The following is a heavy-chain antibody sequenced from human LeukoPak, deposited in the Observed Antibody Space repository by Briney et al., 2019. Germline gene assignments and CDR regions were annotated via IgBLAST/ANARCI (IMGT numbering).Heavy chain of an antibody. CDR2: ISSSGGTI. Sequence: GRSLSLSCAASGFTFSSYEMSWVRQAAGKGRGWVAYISSSGGTIYYADSVKGRFTISRDNAKNSLYLQMSSLRAEDTALYYCAREGGSFFFDHWGQGTLVTVSS. J-gene: IGHJ4*02. D-gene: IGHD1-26*01. CDR3: AREGGSFFFDH. CDR1: GFTFSSYE. V-gene: IGHV3-48*03.